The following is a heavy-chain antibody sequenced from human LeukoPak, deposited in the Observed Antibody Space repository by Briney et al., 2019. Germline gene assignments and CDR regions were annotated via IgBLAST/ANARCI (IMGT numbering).Heavy chain of an antibody. CDR1: GGSIRSSSYY. CDR2: IYYSGST. CDR3: ARVYYYDSSGYSHSED. V-gene: IGHV4-39*07. J-gene: IGHJ4*02. D-gene: IGHD3-22*01. Sequence: PSETLSLTCTVSGGSIRSSSYYWGWIRQPPGKGLEWIGSIYYSGSTYYNPSLKSRVTISVDTSKKQSSLKLSSVTAADTAVYYCARVYYYDSSGYSHSEDWGQGTLVTVSS.